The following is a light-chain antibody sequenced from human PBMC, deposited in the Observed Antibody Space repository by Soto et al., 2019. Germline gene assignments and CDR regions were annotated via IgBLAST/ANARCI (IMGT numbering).Light chain of an antibody. V-gene: IGKV3-11*01. CDR1: QSVSSY. Sequence: EIVMTQSPGTLSLSPGDRATLSCRASQSVSSYLAWYQQKPGQAPRLLIYDASTRATGIPARFSGSGSGTDFTLTITSLEPEDFAVYYCQQRSNWPPTFGQGTKVDI. J-gene: IGKJ1*01. CDR3: QQRSNWPPT. CDR2: DAS.